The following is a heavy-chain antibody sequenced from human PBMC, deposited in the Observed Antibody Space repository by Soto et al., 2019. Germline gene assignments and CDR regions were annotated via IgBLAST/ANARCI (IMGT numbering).Heavy chain of an antibody. D-gene: IGHD1-26*01. V-gene: IGHV3-15*01. J-gene: IGHJ4*02. Sequence: EVQLVESGGGLVEPGVSLRLSCVGSGFTFKNAMMSWVRQAPGKGLEWLGLIKPKTDGGDVDYCTNRQGRFSISRDDSNNTVYLQMNGPKIEDTAVYFCTTFAPWSGSNRDFWGPGTQVTFSS. CDR3: TTFAPWSGSNRDF. CDR2: IKPKTDGGDV. CDR1: GFTFKNAM.